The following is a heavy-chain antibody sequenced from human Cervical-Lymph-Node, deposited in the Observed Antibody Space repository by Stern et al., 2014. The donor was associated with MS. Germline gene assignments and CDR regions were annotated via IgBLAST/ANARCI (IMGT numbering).Heavy chain of an antibody. CDR1: GVSIRDYY. J-gene: IGHJ5*02. Sequence: VQLEESGPGLVKPSETLSLTCTVSGVSIRDYYWSWIRQPPGKGLQWIGYIYNSGGTKYKPSLKRRLTISIEQYTQEFSLRLRAVTAADTAVYYCARHYDSTGYGRENWFDPWGQGTLVTVSS. D-gene: IGHD3-22*01. CDR3: ARHYDSTGYGRENWFDP. V-gene: IGHV4-59*01. CDR2: IYNSGGT.